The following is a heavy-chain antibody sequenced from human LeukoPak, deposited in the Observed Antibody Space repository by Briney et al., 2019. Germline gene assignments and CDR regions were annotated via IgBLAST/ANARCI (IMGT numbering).Heavy chain of an antibody. Sequence: GSSVKVSCKASGGTFSSYAISWVRQAPGQGLEWMGGIIPIFGTANYAQKFQGRVTITTDESTSTAYMELSSLRSEDTAVYYCASRKRGYSCGTDAFDIWGQGTMVTVSS. D-gene: IGHD5-18*01. CDR3: ASRKRGYSCGTDAFDI. V-gene: IGHV1-69*05. CDR2: IIPIFGTA. CDR1: GGTFSSYA. J-gene: IGHJ3*02.